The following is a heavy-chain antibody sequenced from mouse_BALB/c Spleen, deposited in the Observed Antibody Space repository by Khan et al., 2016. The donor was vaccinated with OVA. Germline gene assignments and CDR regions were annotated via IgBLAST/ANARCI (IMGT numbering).Heavy chain of an antibody. CDR1: GYSFTVYY. Sequence: EVELVESGPDLVKPGASVKISCKASGYSFTVYYMTWVKQSHGKSPEWIGRVNPNNGDTNYNQNFKGKAILTVDKSSNTAYMELRSLTSEDSAVCYCARGYEFFPYWGQGTLVTVSA. V-gene: IGHV1-26*01. D-gene: IGHD2-12*01. CDR2: VNPNNGDT. J-gene: IGHJ3*01. CDR3: ARGYEFFPY.